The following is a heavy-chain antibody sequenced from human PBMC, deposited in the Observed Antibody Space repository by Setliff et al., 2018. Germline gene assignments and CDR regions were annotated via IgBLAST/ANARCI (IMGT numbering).Heavy chain of an antibody. V-gene: IGHV3-48*03. CDR3: ARKDGYYYDSSGYYDWFDP. J-gene: IGHJ5*02. CDR1: GFTFSSYE. CDR2: ISSSGSTI. D-gene: IGHD3-22*01. Sequence: GGSLRLSCEVSGFTFSSYEMNWVRQAPGKGLEWVSYISSSGSTIYYADSVKGRFTISRDNAKNSLYLQMNSLRAEDTAVYYCARKDGYYYDSSGYYDWFDPWGQGTLVTVSS.